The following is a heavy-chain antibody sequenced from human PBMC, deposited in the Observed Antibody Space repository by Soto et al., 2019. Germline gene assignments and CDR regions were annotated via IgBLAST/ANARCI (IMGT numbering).Heavy chain of an antibody. J-gene: IGHJ1*01. Sequence: SETLSLTCTVSGGSISSYYWSWIRQPPGKGLEWIGYIYYSGSTNYNPSLKSRVTISVDTSKNQFSLKLSSVTAADTAVYYCARAYPEAEYFQHWGQGTLVTVSS. V-gene: IGHV4-59*01. D-gene: IGHD2-2*02. CDR3: ARAYPEAEYFQH. CDR1: GGSISSYY. CDR2: IYYSGST.